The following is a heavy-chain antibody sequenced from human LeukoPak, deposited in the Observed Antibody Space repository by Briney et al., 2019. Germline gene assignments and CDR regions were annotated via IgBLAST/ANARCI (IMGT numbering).Heavy chain of an antibody. CDR3: TRKGCSNYWYGGGSDY. Sequence: GGSLRLSCAASGFTFSGSAMHWVRQASGKGLEWVGLIRSKANSYATAYGASVKGRFTISRDDSKNTAYLQMNSLKTEDTAVYYCTRKGCSNYWYGGGSDYWGQGTLVTVSS. D-gene: IGHD3-10*01. CDR2: IRSKANSYAT. CDR1: GFTFSGSA. J-gene: IGHJ4*02. V-gene: IGHV3-73*01.